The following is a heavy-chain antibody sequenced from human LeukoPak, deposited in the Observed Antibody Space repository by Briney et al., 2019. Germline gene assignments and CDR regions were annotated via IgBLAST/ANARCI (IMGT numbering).Heavy chain of an antibody. V-gene: IGHV3-7*01. CDR1: GFTFSSYW. D-gene: IGHD5-24*01. CDR2: IKQDVSEK. Sequence: GSLRLSCAASGFTFSSYWMSWGLQAPGKGREWVANIKQDVSEKYYVDSVKGRFTISRDHDTNSLYLQMDRLRAEDTAVYYCARDRRDGYLTSYYYYYMDVWGKGTTVTVSS. CDR3: ARDRRDGYLTSYYYYYMDV. J-gene: IGHJ6*03.